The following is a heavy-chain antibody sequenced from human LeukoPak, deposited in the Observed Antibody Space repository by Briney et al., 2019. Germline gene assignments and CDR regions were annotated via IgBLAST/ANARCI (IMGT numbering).Heavy chain of an antibody. Sequence: GGSLRLSCAASGFTFSSYGMHWVRQAPGEALMWVSRIKSDGSSTTYADSVKGRFTISRDNAKNTLYLQMNSLRAEDTAVYYCSRDSLSSCGGDCYSGLDVRGQGTTVTVSS. CDR2: IKSDGSST. V-gene: IGHV3-74*01. CDR3: SRDSLSSCGGDCYSGLDV. CDR1: GFTFSSYG. D-gene: IGHD2-21*02. J-gene: IGHJ6*02.